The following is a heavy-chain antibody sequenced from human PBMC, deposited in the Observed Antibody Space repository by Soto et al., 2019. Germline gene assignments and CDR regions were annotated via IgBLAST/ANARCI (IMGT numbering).Heavy chain of an antibody. J-gene: IGHJ4*02. Sequence: QITLKESGPTLVKPTQTLTLTCTFSGFSLSSTRMAVGWIRQPPGKALEWLALIYWDDDKRSTPFLKSRPTITKDTSKNQVVLTMSNMDPVDTARYYCAHIVVAGLGYYFDYWGQGTLVTVSS. CDR3: AHIVVAGLGYYFDY. CDR2: IYWDDDK. V-gene: IGHV2-5*02. CDR1: GFSLSSTRMA. D-gene: IGHD6-19*01.